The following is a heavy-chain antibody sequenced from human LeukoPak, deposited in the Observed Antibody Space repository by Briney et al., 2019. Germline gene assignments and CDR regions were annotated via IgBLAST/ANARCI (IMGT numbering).Heavy chain of an antibody. Sequence: GGSLRLSCAASGFTFSDYYMSWIRQAPGKGLEWVSYISSSGSAIYYADSVKGRFTISRDNAKNSLYLQMNSLRAEDTAVYYCASGRTDCYYMDVWGKGTTVTVSS. CDR3: ASGRTDCYYMDV. J-gene: IGHJ6*03. V-gene: IGHV3-11*01. CDR2: ISSSGSAI. CDR1: GFTFSDYY.